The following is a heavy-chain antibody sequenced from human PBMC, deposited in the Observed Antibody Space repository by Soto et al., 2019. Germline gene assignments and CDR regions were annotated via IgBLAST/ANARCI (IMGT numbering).Heavy chain of an antibody. D-gene: IGHD3-10*01. J-gene: IGHJ5*02. Sequence: QVPLVQSGAEVKKPGSSVTVSCKASGGTFSSYAIHWVRQAPGQGLDWMGGIIPMYGPAKYAQRFQGRVTITADESTTTVYIELTSLTSQDTAVYYCARVTSMVRGVIDNWFDPWGHGALVTVSS. CDR3: ARVTSMVRGVIDNWFDP. V-gene: IGHV1-69*01. CDR2: IIPMYGPA. CDR1: GGTFSSYA.